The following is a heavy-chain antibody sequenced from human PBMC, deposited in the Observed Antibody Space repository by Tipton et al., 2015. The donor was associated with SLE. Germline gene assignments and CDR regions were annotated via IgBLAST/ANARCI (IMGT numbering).Heavy chain of an antibody. CDR1: SGSFSGFY. CDR2: ISQSGST. Sequence: TLSLTCAVDSGSFSGFYWGWIRQPPGKGLEYIGEISQSGSTNYNPSLKSRATISLDTSKKQFSLKLNSVTAADTAVYYCVRGPLPFDTWGQGALVTVSS. CDR3: VRGPLPFDT. J-gene: IGHJ4*02. V-gene: IGHV4-34*01.